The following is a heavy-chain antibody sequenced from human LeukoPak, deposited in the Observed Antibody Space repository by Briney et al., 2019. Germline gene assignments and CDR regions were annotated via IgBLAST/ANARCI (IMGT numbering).Heavy chain of an antibody. CDR3: ARLERGGHKNYYYYGMDV. J-gene: IGHJ6*02. D-gene: IGHD3-10*01. CDR1: GYTFTSYG. V-gene: IGHV1-18*01. Sequence: ASVKVSCKASGYTFTSYGISWVRQAPGQGLEWMGWISAYNGNTNYAQKLQGRVTITTDTSTSTAYMELRSLRSDDTAVYYCARLERGGHKNYYYYGMDVWGQGTTVTVSS. CDR2: ISAYNGNT.